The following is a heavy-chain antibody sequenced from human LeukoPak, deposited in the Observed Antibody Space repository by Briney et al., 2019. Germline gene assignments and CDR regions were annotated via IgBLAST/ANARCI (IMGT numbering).Heavy chain of an antibody. V-gene: IGHV1-18*01. CDR3: AREVVPAASDY. D-gene: IGHD2-2*01. CDR1: GHTFTSYG. Sequence: ASVKVSCTASGHTFTSYGISWVRQAPGQGLEWMGWVSAYNGNTNYAQKLQGRVTMTTDTSTSTAYMELRSLRSDDTAVYYCAREVVPAASDYWGQGTLVTVSS. J-gene: IGHJ4*02. CDR2: VSAYNGNT.